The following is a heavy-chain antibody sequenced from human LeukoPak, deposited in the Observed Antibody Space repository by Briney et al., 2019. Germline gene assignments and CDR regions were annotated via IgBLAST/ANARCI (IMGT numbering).Heavy chain of an antibody. D-gene: IGHD3-22*01. J-gene: IGHJ4*02. CDR3: ARLRYYYDSSGPLYYFDY. Sequence: GGSLRLSCAASGFTFSSYEMNWVRQAPGKGLEWVSYISSSGSTIYYADSVKGRFTISGDNAKNSLYLQMNSLRAEDTAVYYCARLRYYYDSSGPLYYFDYWGQGTLVTVSS. V-gene: IGHV3-48*03. CDR2: ISSSGSTI. CDR1: GFTFSSYE.